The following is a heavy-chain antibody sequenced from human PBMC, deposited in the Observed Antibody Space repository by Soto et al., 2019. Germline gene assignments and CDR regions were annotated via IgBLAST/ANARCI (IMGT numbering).Heavy chain of an antibody. CDR3: AKDTLGYFDY. CDR2: INWDGSST. D-gene: IGHD7-27*01. Sequence: GGSLRLSXAASGFTFNDYTMHWVRQAPGKGLEWVSLINWDGSSTYYADSVKGRFTISRDNSNASLYLQMNSLRTEDTALYYCAKDTLGYFDYWGQGTPVTVSS. J-gene: IGHJ4*02. CDR1: GFTFNDYT. V-gene: IGHV3-43*01.